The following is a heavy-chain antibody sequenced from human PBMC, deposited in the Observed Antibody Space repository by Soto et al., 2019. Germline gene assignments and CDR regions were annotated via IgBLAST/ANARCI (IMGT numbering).Heavy chain of an antibody. J-gene: IGHJ2*01. CDR1: GGSISSYY. Sequence: QVQLQESGPGLVKPSETLSLTCTVSGGSISSYYWSWIRQPPGKGLEWIGYIYYSGSINYNPSLKSRVTISIDTLNNLSSRELSLVNAADTAVYYRARRVPKVVVPAAMPTGDVWYFDLWGRGTLVTVSS. D-gene: IGHD2-2*01. V-gene: IGHV4-59*08. CDR3: ARRVPKVVVPAAMPTGDVWYFDL. CDR2: IYYSGSI.